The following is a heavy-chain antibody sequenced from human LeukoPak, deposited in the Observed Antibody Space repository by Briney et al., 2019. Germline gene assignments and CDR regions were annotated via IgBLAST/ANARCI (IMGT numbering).Heavy chain of an antibody. CDR1: GGTFSSYA. CDR2: IIPIFGTA. D-gene: IGHD1-7*01. J-gene: IGHJ5*02. CDR3: ARSGAGTTHWFDP. Sequence: SVKVSCKASGGTFSSYAISWVRQAPGQGLEWMGGIIPIFGTANYAQKFQGRVTITADESTSTAYMELSSLRSEDTAVYYCARSGAGTTHWFDPWGQGTLVTVSS. V-gene: IGHV1-69*01.